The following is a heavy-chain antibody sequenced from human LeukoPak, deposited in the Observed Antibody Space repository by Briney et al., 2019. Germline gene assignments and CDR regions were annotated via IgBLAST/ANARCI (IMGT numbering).Heavy chain of an antibody. V-gene: IGHV3-9*01. CDR3: AKITGSYWGAPDS. CDR2: INWNSGRI. CDR1: GFTFDDYA. D-gene: IGHD1-26*01. J-gene: IGHJ4*02. Sequence: PGGSLRLSCAASGFTFDDYAMHWVRQAPGRGLEWVSYINWNSGRIAYADSVKGRFTISRDNAKNLLYLEMNSLRTEDTAFYFCAKITGSYWGAPDSWGQGTLVIVSS.